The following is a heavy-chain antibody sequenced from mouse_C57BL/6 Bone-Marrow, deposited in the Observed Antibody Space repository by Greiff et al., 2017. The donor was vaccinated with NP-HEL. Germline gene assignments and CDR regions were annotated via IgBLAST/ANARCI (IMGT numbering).Heavy chain of an antibody. CDR1: GYTFTSYW. CDR2: IDPSDSYT. V-gene: IGHV1-50*01. Sequence: QVQLQQPGAELVKPGASVKLSCKASGYTFTSYWMQWVKQRPGQGLEWIGEIDPSDSYTNYNQKFKGKATLTVDTSTSTAYMQLSSLTSEDSAVYYCARLTTVVLDYWGQGTTLTVSS. CDR3: ARLTTVVLDY. J-gene: IGHJ2*01. D-gene: IGHD1-1*01.